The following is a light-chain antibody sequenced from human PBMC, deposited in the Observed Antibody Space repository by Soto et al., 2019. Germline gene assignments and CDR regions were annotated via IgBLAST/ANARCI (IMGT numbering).Light chain of an antibody. J-gene: IGLJ1*01. CDR3: NSYTATASRYA. Sequence: QSALTQPASVSGSPGQSITISCTGTSSDIGSYNYVSWYQQYPGKAPKLMIYDVTNRPSGVSNRFSGSKSGNTASLTISGLRAEDEADYYCNSYTATASRYAFGTGTKVTVL. CDR2: DVT. V-gene: IGLV2-14*01. CDR1: SSDIGSYNY.